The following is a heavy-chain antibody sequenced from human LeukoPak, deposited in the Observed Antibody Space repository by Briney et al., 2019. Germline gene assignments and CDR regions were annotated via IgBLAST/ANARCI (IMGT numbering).Heavy chain of an antibody. CDR1: GGSISSYY. J-gene: IGHJ5*02. CDR3: ARFNYYGSGSYDNWFDP. Sequence: SETLSLTCTVSGGSISSYYWSWIRQPPGKGLEWIGYIYYSGSTNYNPSLKSRVTISVDTSKNQFSLKLSSVTAADTAVYYCARFNYYGSGSYDNWFDPWGQGTLVTVSS. D-gene: IGHD3-10*01. CDR2: IYYSGST. V-gene: IGHV4-59*08.